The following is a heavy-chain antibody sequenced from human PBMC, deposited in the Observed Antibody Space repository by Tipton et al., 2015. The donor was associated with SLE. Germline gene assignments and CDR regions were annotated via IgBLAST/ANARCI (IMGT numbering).Heavy chain of an antibody. CDR1: GFTFSSYG. V-gene: IGHV3-74*01. J-gene: IGHJ3*02. Sequence: SLRLSCAASGFTFSSYGMHWVRQAPGKGLVWVSRIYSDGSSTNYADSVKGRFTISRDNAKNTLYLQMNSLRAEDTAVYYCASTHPPYDAFDIWGQGTMVTVSS. CDR3: ASTHPPYDAFDI. CDR2: IYSDGSST.